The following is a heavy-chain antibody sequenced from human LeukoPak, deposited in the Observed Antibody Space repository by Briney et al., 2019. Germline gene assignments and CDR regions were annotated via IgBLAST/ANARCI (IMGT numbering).Heavy chain of an antibody. CDR1: GVSISTSRYY. J-gene: IGHJ3*02. CDR3: ARAPGGDDAFDI. V-gene: IGHV4-39*07. CDR2: IYYTGPT. D-gene: IGHD7-27*01. Sequence: PSETLSLTCTVSGVSISTSRYYWGWIRQPPGKGLEWIGNIYYTGPTYYNASLESRVTISLDTSKNQFSLQLNSVTPEDTAVYYCARAPGGDDAFDIWGQGTMVTVSS.